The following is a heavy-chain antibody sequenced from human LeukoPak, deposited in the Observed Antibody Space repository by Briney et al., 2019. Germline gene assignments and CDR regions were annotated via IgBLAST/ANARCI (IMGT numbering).Heavy chain of an antibody. V-gene: IGHV4-34*01. CDR3: ARPGGRSGLAEYFQY. D-gene: IGHD6-19*01. Sequence: ETSETLSLTCAVYGGSFSTYYWSWIRQPPGKGLEWVGEINHSGSTNYNPSLKSRVTISIDTSKNQFSPKLTSVTAADTAVYYCARPGGRSGLAEYFQYWGQGTLVTVSS. CDR1: GGSFSTYY. J-gene: IGHJ1*01. CDR2: INHSGST.